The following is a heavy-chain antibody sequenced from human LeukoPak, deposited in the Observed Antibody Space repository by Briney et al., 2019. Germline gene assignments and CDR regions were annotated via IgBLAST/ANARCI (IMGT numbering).Heavy chain of an antibody. CDR1: GYTFTSYD. CDR2: VNPNSGNT. CDR3: ARVIHSGYDSKPFDY. D-gene: IGHD5-12*01. V-gene: IGHV1-8*01. Sequence: ASVKVSCKTSGYTFTSYDLNWVRQATGQGLEWMGWVNPNSGNTGYAQKFQGRVTMTRDTSISTAYMELSRLRSDDTAVYYCARVIHSGYDSKPFDYWGQGTLVTVSS. J-gene: IGHJ4*02.